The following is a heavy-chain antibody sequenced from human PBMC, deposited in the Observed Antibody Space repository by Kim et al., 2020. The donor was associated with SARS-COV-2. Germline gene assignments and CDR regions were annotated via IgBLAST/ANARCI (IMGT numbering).Heavy chain of an antibody. CDR2: IYYSGST. V-gene: IGHV4-59*01. D-gene: IGHD3-22*01. CDR1: GGSISSYY. CDR3: AARRGYYYDIYFDY. J-gene: IGHJ4*02. Sequence: SETLSLTCTVSGGSISSYYWSWIRQPPGKGLEWIGYIYYSGSTNYNPSLKSRVTISVDTSKNQFSLKLSSVTAADTAVYYCAARRGYYYDIYFDYWGQGTLVTVSS.